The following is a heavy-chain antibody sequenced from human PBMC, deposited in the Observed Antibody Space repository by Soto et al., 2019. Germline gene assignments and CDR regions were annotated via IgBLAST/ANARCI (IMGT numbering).Heavy chain of an antibody. D-gene: IGHD1-26*01. CDR2: IYDSGST. CDR3: PRGEGNGSYYFDY. CDR1: GGSISSYY. V-gene: IGHV4-59*01. Sequence: PSETLSLTCTVSGGSISSYYWNWIRQPPGKGLEWIGYIYDSGSTNYNPSLKSRVTISVDTSKNQFSLKLSSVTAADTAVYYCPRGEGNGSYYFDYWGQGALVTVSS. J-gene: IGHJ4*02.